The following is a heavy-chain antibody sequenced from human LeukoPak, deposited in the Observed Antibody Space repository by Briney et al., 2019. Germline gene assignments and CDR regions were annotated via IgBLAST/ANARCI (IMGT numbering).Heavy chain of an antibody. D-gene: IGHD2-21*01. V-gene: IGHV4-30-2*01. Sequence: PSQTLSLTCAVSGGSISSGGYSWCWIRQPPGKGLEWIGYIYHSGSTYYNPSLKSRVTISVDTSKNHFSLKLSSVTAADTAVYYCARAGAYCGGDCYDYWGQGTLVTVSS. CDR2: IYHSGST. CDR1: GGSISSGGYS. J-gene: IGHJ4*02. CDR3: ARAGAYCGGDCYDY.